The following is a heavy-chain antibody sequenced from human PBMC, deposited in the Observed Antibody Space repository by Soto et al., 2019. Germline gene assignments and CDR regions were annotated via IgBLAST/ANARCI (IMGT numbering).Heavy chain of an antibody. CDR3: AKITDSSGYYS. V-gene: IGHV3-23*01. J-gene: IGHJ4*02. CDR2: IRGGGDST. Sequence: GGSLRLSCAASGFTFSNYAMSWVRQAPGKGLEWVSTIRGGGDSTYYADSVKGRFTISRDNSKNTLYLQMSSLRAEDTAVYYCAKITDSSGYYSWGQGTLVTVSS. D-gene: IGHD3-22*01. CDR1: GFTFSNYA.